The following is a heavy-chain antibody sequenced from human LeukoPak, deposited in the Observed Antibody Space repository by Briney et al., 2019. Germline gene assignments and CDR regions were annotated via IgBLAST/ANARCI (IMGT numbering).Heavy chain of an antibody. CDR2: ITTSGTYI. V-gene: IGHV3-21*06. Sequence: AESLTLSCAASGFSFTSFNMNWVRQAPGKGLELVSSITTSGTYIYYADSVKGRFTIHRDNDKNSLYLQMNRLRAEDTAVYYCARPFYYDSNGGEGMYVWGQGTTVTVSS. CDR3: ARPFYYDSNGGEGMYV. J-gene: IGHJ6*01. CDR1: GFSFTSFN. D-gene: IGHD3-22*01.